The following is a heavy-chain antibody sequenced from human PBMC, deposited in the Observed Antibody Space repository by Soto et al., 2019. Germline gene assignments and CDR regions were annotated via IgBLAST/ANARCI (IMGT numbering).Heavy chain of an antibody. D-gene: IGHD2-2*01. J-gene: IGHJ4*02. CDR3: AKTANGAIPFYFDY. Sequence: GGSLRLSCAASGFTLSPDAMNWVVHAPGKGLEWVSAISDGSGSTYYADSVKGRFTISRDNSKNTVYLQLNSLRAEDTAIFYCAKTANGAIPFYFDYWGQGTLVTVSS. CDR1: GFTLSPDA. CDR2: ISDGSGST. V-gene: IGHV3-23*01.